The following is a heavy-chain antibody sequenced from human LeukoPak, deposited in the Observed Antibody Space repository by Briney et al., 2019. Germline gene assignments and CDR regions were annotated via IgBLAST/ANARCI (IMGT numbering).Heavy chain of an antibody. CDR2: IYYSGST. Sequence: SETLSLTCTVSGGSISSHYWSWIRQPPGKGLEWIGYIYYSGSTNYNPSLKSRVTISVDTSKNQFSLKLSSVTAADTAVYYCARDVSRRSFSIAAAGDWFDPWGQGTLVTVSS. CDR3: ARDVSRRSFSIAAAGDWFDP. D-gene: IGHD6-13*01. CDR1: GGSISSHY. V-gene: IGHV4-59*11. J-gene: IGHJ5*02.